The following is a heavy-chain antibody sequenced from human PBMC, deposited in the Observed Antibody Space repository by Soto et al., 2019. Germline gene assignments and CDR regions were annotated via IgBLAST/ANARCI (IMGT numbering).Heavy chain of an antibody. CDR1: GLSISDSEMG. CDR3: ARRHLAVAVSPWFDP. D-gene: IGHD6-19*01. Sequence: QVTLKESGPVLVKPTETLTLRCTVSGLSISDSEMGVSWIRQPPGKALEWLAHIDSSGEKSYRTFLKSRITISKDTSKSLIVVIMTNMDPADTGTYYCARRHLAVAVSPWFDPWGQGILVTVSS. V-gene: IGHV2-26*01. CDR2: IDSSGEK. J-gene: IGHJ5*02.